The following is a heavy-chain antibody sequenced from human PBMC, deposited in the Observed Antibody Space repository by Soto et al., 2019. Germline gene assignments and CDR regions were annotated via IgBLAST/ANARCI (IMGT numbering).Heavy chain of an antibody. CDR3: SRGMTPPGAPAWYYFDS. CDR2: FSLSGTT. D-gene: IGHD2-8*02. J-gene: IGHJ4*02. V-gene: IGHV4-4*07. Sequence: SETLSLTCTVSGASITGTSYWSWIRQPAGKGLEWIGRFSLSGTTNYNPSLRSRVTMSADVSKNQFSLRLTSVTAADTALYYCSRGMTPPGAPAWYYFDSWGQGTLVTVSS. CDR1: GASITGTSY.